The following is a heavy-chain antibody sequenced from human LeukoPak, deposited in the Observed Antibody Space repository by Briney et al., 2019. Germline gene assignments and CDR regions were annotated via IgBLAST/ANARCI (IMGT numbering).Heavy chain of an antibody. J-gene: IGHJ6*04. CDR3: AVCSSTYYYYGMDV. CDR2: IYYSGST. V-gene: IGHV4-59*01. CDR1: GGSISSYY. D-gene: IGHD2-2*01. Sequence: PSETLSLTCIVSGGSISSYYWSWIRRPPGKGLEWIGHIYYSGSTNYNPSLKSRVTISVDTSKNQFSLELSSVTAADTAVYYCAVCSSTYYYYGMDVWGKGTTVTVCS.